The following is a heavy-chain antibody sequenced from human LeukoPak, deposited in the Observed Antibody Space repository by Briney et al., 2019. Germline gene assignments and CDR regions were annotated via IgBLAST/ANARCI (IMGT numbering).Heavy chain of an antibody. CDR1: GGSISSGSYY. J-gene: IGHJ5*02. D-gene: IGHD2-15*01. V-gene: IGHV4-61*02. CDR2: IYTSGST. CDR3: ARDWADCSGGSCYHNWFDP. Sequence: SQTLSLTCTVSGGSISSGSYYWSWIRQPAGKGLEWIGRIYTSGSTNYNPSLKNRVTISVDTSKNQFSLKLSSVTAADTAVYYCARDWADCSGGSCYHNWFDPWGQGTLVTVSS.